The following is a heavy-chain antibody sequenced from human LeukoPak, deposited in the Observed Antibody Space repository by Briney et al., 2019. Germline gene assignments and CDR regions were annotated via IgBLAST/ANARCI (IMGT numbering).Heavy chain of an antibody. V-gene: IGHV3-23*01. CDR1: GFTFGNFA. CDR2: VSSSGGGT. J-gene: IGHJ3*02. CDR3: AKDDKRDAFDI. Sequence: GGSLRLSCAASGFTFGNFAMTWVRQAPGKGLEWVSLVSSSGGGTYYADSVKGRFTISRDNSKNTLYLQMNSLRAEDTAVYYCAKDDKRDAFDIWGQGTMVTVSS. D-gene: IGHD3-22*01.